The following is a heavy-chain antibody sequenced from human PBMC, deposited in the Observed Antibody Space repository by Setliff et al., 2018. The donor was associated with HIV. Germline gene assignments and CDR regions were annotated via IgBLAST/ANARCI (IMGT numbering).Heavy chain of an antibody. CDR2: ISGYNGNT. CDR1: GYTFTSYG. Sequence: GASVKVSCKASGYTFTSYGISWVRQAPGQGLEWMGWISGYNGNTTYAQNFQGRVTITRDTSVGTAYMELSSLRSEDTAVYYCARALRGFHGSGTQFYYYLDVWGKGTTVTVSS. CDR3: ARALRGFHGSGTQFYYYLDV. J-gene: IGHJ6*03. V-gene: IGHV1-18*01. D-gene: IGHD3-10*01.